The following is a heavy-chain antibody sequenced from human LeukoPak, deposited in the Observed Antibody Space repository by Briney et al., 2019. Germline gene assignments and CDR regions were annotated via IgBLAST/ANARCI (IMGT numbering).Heavy chain of an antibody. J-gene: IGHJ4*02. V-gene: IGHV3-21*01. D-gene: IGHD6-13*01. CDR3: ALGYSSSWYRGY. CDR2: ISSSSSYI. Sequence: GSLRLSCAASGFTFSSYSMNWVRQAPGKGLEWVSSISSSSSYIYYADSVKGRFTISRDNAKNSLYLQMNSLRAEDTAVYYCALGYSSSWYRGYWGQGTLVTVSS. CDR1: GFTFSSYS.